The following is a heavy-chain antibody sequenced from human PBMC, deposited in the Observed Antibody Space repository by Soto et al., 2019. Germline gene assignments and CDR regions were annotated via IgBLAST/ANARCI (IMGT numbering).Heavy chain of an antibody. J-gene: IGHJ4*02. D-gene: IGHD3-10*01. CDR1: GFTFSVYA. Sequence: EVQLLESGGGLVQPGGSLRLSCAASGFTFSVYAMSWVRQAPGKGLEWVSGISGSGDSTHYADSVKGRFTVSRDNSQSMLYLQTNSLRAEDTAIYYCAKALYGGFTYWGQGTLVTVSS. V-gene: IGHV3-23*01. CDR2: ISGSGDST. CDR3: AKALYGGFTY.